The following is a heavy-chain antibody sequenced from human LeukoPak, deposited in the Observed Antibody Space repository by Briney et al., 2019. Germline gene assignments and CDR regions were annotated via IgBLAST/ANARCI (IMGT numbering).Heavy chain of an antibody. CDR1: GGSISSYY. CDR2: IYYSGST. V-gene: IGHV4-59*08. J-gene: IGHJ3*02. D-gene: IGHD6-19*01. CDR3: ARQRDSSGWYRDAFDI. Sequence: PSETLSLTCTVSGGSISSYYWSWIRQPPGKGLEWIGYIYYSGSTNYNPSLKSRVTISVDTSKNQFSLKLSSVTAADTAVYYCARQRDSSGWYRDAFDIWGQGTMVTVSS.